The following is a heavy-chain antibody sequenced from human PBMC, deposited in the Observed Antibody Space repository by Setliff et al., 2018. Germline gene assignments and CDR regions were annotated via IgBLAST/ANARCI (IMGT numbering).Heavy chain of an antibody. CDR2: ISDSSFQI. CDR3: ARSINGYQQRYDF. D-gene: IGHD3-16*01. Sequence: GGSLRLSCAASGFPFSIYSMHWVRQAPGKGLEWVSSISDSSFQIYYADSVEGRFTISRDNGKNSLFLQMNSVRAEDTAVYYCARSINGYQQRYDFWGQGALVTVSS. CDR1: GFPFSIYS. V-gene: IGHV3-21*01. J-gene: IGHJ4*02.